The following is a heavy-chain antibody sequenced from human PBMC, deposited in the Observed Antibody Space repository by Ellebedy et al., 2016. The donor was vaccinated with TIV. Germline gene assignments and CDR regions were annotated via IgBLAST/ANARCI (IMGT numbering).Heavy chain of an antibody. CDR1: GYTFTSYA. CDR3: ARAFLLVVAATDNWFDS. Sequence: ASVKVSCKASGYTFTSYAMHWVRQAPGQRLEWMGWINAGNGNTKYSQKFQGRVTITRDTSASTAYMELSSLRSEDTAVYYCARAFLLVVAATDNWFDSWGQGTLVTVSS. J-gene: IGHJ5*01. D-gene: IGHD2-15*01. V-gene: IGHV1-3*01. CDR2: INAGNGNT.